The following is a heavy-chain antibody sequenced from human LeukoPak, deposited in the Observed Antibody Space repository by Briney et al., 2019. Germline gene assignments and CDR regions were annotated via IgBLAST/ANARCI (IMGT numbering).Heavy chain of an antibody. Sequence: PGGSLRLSCAAPGFTVSSNYMSRVRQAPGKGLEWVSVIYSGGSTYYADSVKGRFTISRDNSKNTLYLQMNSLRAEDTAVYYCARGMVGASSPPEYWGQGTLVTVSS. CDR2: IYSGGST. CDR1: GFTVSSNY. CDR3: ARGMVGASSPPEY. V-gene: IGHV3-53*01. J-gene: IGHJ4*02. D-gene: IGHD1-26*01.